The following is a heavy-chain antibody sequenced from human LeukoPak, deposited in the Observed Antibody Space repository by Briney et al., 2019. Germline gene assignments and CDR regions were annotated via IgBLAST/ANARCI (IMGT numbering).Heavy chain of an antibody. CDR3: AKVQEMDTILPPFHY. CDR2: ISSDGNHK. CDR1: GFTLSTFG. V-gene: IGHV3-30*18. Sequence: PGGSLRLSCAASGFTLSTFGNHWVRQAPGKGLEWVASISSDGNHKYYVGSVEGRFTISRDNSRNTLYLQVNSLRAADTAIYYCAKVQEMDTILPPFHYWGQGTLVTVSS. J-gene: IGHJ4*02. D-gene: IGHD5-24*01.